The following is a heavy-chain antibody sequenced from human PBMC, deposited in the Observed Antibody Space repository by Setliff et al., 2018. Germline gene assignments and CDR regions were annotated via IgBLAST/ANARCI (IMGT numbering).Heavy chain of an antibody. D-gene: IGHD3-10*01. Sequence: GGSLRLSCAASGFTFSGYWMSWVRQAPGKGLEWVANIKQDGSDIYYLDSVKGRFTISRDNAKNSLYLQMNSLRAEDTAVYYCARDFYSYGSRSYYKKNLDYWGQGTQVTVSS. CDR3: ARDFYSYGSRSYYKKNLDY. CDR2: IKQDGSDI. J-gene: IGHJ4*02. V-gene: IGHV3-7*01. CDR1: GFTFSGYW.